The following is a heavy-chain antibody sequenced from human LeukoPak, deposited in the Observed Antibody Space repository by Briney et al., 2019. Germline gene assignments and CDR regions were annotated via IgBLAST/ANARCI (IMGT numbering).Heavy chain of an antibody. CDR2: VSGRDTST. CDR1: GFSFSKSS. V-gene: IGHV3-23*01. CDR3: AKWGDYDVLTGYYDSDY. J-gene: IGHJ4*02. Sequence: GGSLRLSCAASGFSFSKSSMLWFRQAPGKGLEWVSAVSGRDTSTYYADSVKGRFTISRDNSKNTLYLQMNSLRAEDTAIYYCAKWGDYDVLTGYYDSDYWGQGTLVTVSS. D-gene: IGHD3-9*01.